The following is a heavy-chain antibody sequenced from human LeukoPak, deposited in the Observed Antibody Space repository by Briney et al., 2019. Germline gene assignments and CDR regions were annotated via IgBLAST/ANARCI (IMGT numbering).Heavy chain of an antibody. V-gene: IGHV1-2*02. Sequence: ASVKVSCKASGYTFTGYYMHWVRQAPGQGLEWMGWISPTSGGTNYAQKFQGRVTMTRDTSISTAYMELSRLRSDDTAVYYCAREAYASGSFWTDYYYMGVWGKGTPVTISS. CDR1: GYTFTGYY. CDR3: AREAYASGSFWTDYYYMGV. J-gene: IGHJ6*03. CDR2: ISPTSGGT. D-gene: IGHD3-10*01.